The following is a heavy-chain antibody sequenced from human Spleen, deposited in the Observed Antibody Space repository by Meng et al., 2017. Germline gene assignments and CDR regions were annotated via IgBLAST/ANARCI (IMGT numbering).Heavy chain of an antibody. CDR3: ATAPVAGTFAY. J-gene: IGHJ4*02. CDR2: FDHEDDET. CDR1: GYTLTELS. V-gene: IGHV1-24*01. D-gene: IGHD6-19*01. Sequence: ASVKVSCKVSGYTLTELSTHWVRQAPGKGLEWMGGFDHEDDETIYAQKFQGRVTMTEDTSTDTAYMELSSLRSEETAVYYCATAPVAGTFAYWGQGTLVTVSS.